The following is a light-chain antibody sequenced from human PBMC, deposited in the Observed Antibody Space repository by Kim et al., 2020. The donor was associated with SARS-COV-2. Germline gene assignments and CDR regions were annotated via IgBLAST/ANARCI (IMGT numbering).Light chain of an antibody. CDR3: QHYNSYS. CDR2: KAS. CDR1: HSISSW. Sequence: TLSASVGDSVTITCRASHSISSWLAWYQQKPGKAPKLLIYKASNLEGGVPSRFSGSGSGTQFTLTISSLQPDDFATYYCQHYNSYSFGQGTKLEI. V-gene: IGKV1-5*03. J-gene: IGKJ2*01.